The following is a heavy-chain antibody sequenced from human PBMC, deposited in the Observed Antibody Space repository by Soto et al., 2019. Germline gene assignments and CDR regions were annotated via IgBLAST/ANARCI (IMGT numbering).Heavy chain of an antibody. J-gene: IGHJ4*02. CDR1: GGSISDYY. CDR2: IYYTGTT. Sequence: PSETLSLTCSVSGGSISDYYWSWIRQPPGKGLKWIGYIYYTGTTNYNPSLKSRVTMSADTSKNQFSLKLTSVTAADTAVYYCARRKDYFDYWGQGTLVTVSS. CDR3: ARRKDYFDY. V-gene: IGHV4-59*08.